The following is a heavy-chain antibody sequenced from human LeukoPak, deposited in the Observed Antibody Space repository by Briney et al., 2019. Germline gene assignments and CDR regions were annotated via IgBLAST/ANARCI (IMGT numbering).Heavy chain of an antibody. D-gene: IGHD3-3*01. J-gene: IGHJ4*02. CDR2: IYHSGST. V-gene: IGHV4-59*01. CDR3: ARSRVWSDYWGYFDY. Sequence: SETLSLTCTVSGGSIIGYYWNWIRQPPGKGLDWIGYIYHSGSTNYNPSLKSRVTISVDTSKTQISLKLRAVTAANTAVYYCARSRVWSDYWGYFDYWGQGTLVTVSS. CDR1: GGSIIGYY.